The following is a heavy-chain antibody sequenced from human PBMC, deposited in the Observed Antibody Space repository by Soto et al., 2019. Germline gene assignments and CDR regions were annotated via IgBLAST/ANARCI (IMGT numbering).Heavy chain of an antibody. Sequence: LSLTCAVYGGSFSGYYWSWIRQPPGKGLEWIGEINHSGSTNYNPSLKSRVTISVDTSKNQFSLKLSSVTAADTAVYYCARGTYYYGSGSYYNYYYYGMDVWGQGTTVTVS. CDR3: ARGTYYYGSGSYYNYYYYGMDV. V-gene: IGHV4-34*01. D-gene: IGHD3-10*01. J-gene: IGHJ6*02. CDR1: GGSFSGYY. CDR2: INHSGST.